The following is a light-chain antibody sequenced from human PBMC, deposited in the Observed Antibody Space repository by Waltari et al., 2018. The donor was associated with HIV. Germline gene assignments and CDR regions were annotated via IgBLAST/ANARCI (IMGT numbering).Light chain of an antibody. J-gene: IGLJ2*01. CDR2: EVT. V-gene: IGLV2-23*02. CDR1: SSDVGTYNL. CDR3: CSYAGDTTFVV. Sequence: QSALTQPASVSGSPGQSITISCTGTSSDVGTYNLVSWYQHHPGKAPKLIIYEVTKRPSGVSNRFSGSKSGNTASLTISGLQAEDEGDYHCCSYAGDTTFVVLGGGTRLTVL.